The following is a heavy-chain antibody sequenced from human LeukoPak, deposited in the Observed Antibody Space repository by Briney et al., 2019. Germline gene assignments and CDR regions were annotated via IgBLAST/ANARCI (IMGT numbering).Heavy chain of an antibody. D-gene: IGHD6-19*01. CDR3: AKGSGSGWYGWFAP. V-gene: IGHV3-23*01. CDR2: IEASGGAT. J-gene: IGHJ5*02. Sequence: GGSLRLSCAASGFAFSNYGMTWVRQAPGQGLEWVSSIEASGGATYYADSVKGRFTISRDNSKNTFYLQMNSLRAEDTAVYYCAKGSGSGWYGWFAPWGQGTLVPVSS. CDR1: GFAFSNYG.